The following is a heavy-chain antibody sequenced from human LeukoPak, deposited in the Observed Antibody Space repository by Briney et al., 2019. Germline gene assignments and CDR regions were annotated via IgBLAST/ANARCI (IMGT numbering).Heavy chain of an antibody. CDR1: GYTFTGYY. CDR3: ARGLVLNYYDSSGYEA. Sequence: GASVKVSCKASGYTFTGYYMHWVRQAPGQGLEWMGGIIPIFGTANYAQKFQGRVTITADKSTSTAYMELSSLRSEDTAVYYCARGLVLNYYDSSGYEAWGQGTLVTVSS. CDR2: IIPIFGTA. J-gene: IGHJ5*02. V-gene: IGHV1-69*06. D-gene: IGHD3-22*01.